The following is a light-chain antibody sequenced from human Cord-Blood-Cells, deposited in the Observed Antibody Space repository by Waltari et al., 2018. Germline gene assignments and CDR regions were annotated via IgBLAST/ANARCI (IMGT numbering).Light chain of an antibody. CDR1: QDISNY. CDR2: DAS. CDR3: QQYDNLPPKLT. J-gene: IGKJ4*01. Sequence: DIQMTQSPSSLSASVGYRVTITCQASQDISNYLNWYQQKPGKAPKLLIYDASNLETGVPSRFSGSGSGTDFTFTISSLQPEDIATYYCQQYDNLPPKLTFGGGTKVEIK. V-gene: IGKV1-33*01.